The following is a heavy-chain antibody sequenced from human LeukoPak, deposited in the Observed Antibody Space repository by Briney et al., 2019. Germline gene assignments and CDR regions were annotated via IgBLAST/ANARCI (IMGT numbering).Heavy chain of an antibody. D-gene: IGHD5-18*01. J-gene: IGHJ4*02. CDR1: GYTLTELS. CDR2: FDPEDGET. Sequence: ASVKVSCKVSGYTLTELSMHWVRQAPGKGLEWMGGFDPEDGETIYAQKFQGRVTMTEDTSTDTAYMELSSLRSEDTAVYYCATFPRGYSYGSIDYCGQGTLVTVSS. V-gene: IGHV1-24*01. CDR3: ATFPRGYSYGSIDY.